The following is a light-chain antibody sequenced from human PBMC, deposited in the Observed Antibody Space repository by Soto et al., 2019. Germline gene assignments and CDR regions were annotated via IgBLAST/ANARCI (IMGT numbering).Light chain of an antibody. CDR3: QQYNNWPPLT. Sequence: EMVMTQSPATLSVSPGEGATLSCRASQSISTNLAWYQQKPGQAPRLLIYGASTRATDIPARFSGSESGTEFTLTISSLQSEDFAVYYCQQYNNWPPLTFGGGTKVEIK. J-gene: IGKJ4*01. CDR1: QSISTN. CDR2: GAS. V-gene: IGKV3-15*01.